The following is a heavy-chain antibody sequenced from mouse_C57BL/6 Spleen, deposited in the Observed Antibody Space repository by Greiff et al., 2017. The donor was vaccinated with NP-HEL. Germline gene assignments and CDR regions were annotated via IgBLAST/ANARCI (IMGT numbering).Heavy chain of an antibody. CDR1: GYTFTDYE. D-gene: IGHD1-1*01. CDR2: IDPETGGT. J-gene: IGHJ2*01. Sequence: QVQLKESGAELVRPGASVTLSCKASGYTFTDYEMHWVKQTPVHGLEWIGAIDPETGGTAYNQKFKGKAILTADKSSSTAYMELRSLTSEDSAVYYCTRWAYGFPEGDDWGQGTTLTVSS. V-gene: IGHV1-15*01. CDR3: TRWAYGFPEGDD.